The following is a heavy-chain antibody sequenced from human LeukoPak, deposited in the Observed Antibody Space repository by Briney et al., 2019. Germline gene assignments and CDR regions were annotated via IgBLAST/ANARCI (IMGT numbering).Heavy chain of an antibody. Sequence: TGGSLRLSCAASGFTFSSYGMHWVRQAPGKGLEWVAVIWYDGSNKYYADSVKGRFTISRDNSKNTLYLQMNSLRAEDTAVYYCAKEGYCSGGSCYPWFDPWGQGTLVTVSS. CDR3: AKEGYCSGGSCYPWFDP. J-gene: IGHJ5*02. CDR1: GFTFSSYG. V-gene: IGHV3-33*06. D-gene: IGHD2-15*01. CDR2: IWYDGSNK.